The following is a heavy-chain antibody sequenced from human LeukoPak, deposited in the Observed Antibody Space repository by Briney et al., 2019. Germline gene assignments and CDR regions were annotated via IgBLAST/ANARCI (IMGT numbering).Heavy chain of an antibody. CDR3: AKDIRNWGSFDY. CDR2: INNDGSDT. J-gene: IGHJ4*02. Sequence: GGSLRLSCAASGFTFSSHWMHWVRQVPGKGLVWVSRINNDGSDTVYADSVKGRFTISRDNSKNSLYLQMNSLRTEDTAFYYCAKDIRNWGSFDYWGQGTLVTVSS. V-gene: IGHV3-74*01. D-gene: IGHD3-16*01. CDR1: GFTFSSHW.